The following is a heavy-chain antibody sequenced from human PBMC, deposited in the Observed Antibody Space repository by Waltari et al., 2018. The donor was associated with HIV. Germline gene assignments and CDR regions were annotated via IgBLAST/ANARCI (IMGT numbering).Heavy chain of an antibody. CDR3: ARDGVAAGIYFDK. CDR2: INQDGGEK. V-gene: IGHV3-7*01. D-gene: IGHD6-13*01. Sequence: EVQLVESGGGLVQPGGSLRLSCAASGFTFSDHWMSWVRKAPGKGLEWVANINQDGGEKNYVDSVKGRFTISRDNAKNSLYLQLNSLRAEDTAVYYCARDGVAAGIYFDKWGQGTLVTVSS. J-gene: IGHJ4*02. CDR1: GFTFSDHW.